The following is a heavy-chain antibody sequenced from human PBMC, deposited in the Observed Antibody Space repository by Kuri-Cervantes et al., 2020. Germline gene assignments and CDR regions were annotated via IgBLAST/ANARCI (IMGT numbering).Heavy chain of an antibody. D-gene: IGHD2/OR15-2a*01. J-gene: IGHJ4*02. CDR1: GQSIGIVYY. V-gene: IGHV4-38-2*01. CDR2: VYHNGAT. CDR3: ARLSVGAGYFDY. Sequence: SQTLSLTCAVSGQSIGIVYYGGWIRQSPGKGLEWIAHVYHNGATFNNPSLMSRVTMSLDTSKNQISLMLASVTAADAAVYYCARLSVGAGYFDYWGQGTLVTVSS.